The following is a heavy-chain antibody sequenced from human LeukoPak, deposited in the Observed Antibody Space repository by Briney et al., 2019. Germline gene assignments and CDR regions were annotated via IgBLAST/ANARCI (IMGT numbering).Heavy chain of an antibody. J-gene: IGHJ6*02. V-gene: IGHV3-7*03. CDR2: IKQDGSEK. D-gene: IGHD3-3*02. CDR1: GFTFSSYW. Sequence: GGSLRLSCAASGFTFSSYWMSWVRQAPGKGLEWVANIKQDGSEKYYVDSVKGRFTISRDNAKNSPYLQMNSLRAEDTAVYYCARVNLILSRDYGMDVWGQGTTVTVSS. CDR3: ARVNLILSRDYGMDV.